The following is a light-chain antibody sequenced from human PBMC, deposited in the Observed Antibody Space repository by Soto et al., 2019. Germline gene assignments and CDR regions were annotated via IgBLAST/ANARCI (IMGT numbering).Light chain of an antibody. V-gene: IGKV3-20*01. CDR3: QQYHNSPLT. CDR1: QSVSSSY. CDR2: GAS. Sequence: EIVLTQSPGTLSLSPGERATLSCRASQSVSSSYLAWYQQKPGQAPRLLIYGASSRATGIPDRFSGSGSGTDFTLTISRLEPEDFAVYYCQQYHNSPLTFGGGTKVDIK. J-gene: IGKJ4*01.